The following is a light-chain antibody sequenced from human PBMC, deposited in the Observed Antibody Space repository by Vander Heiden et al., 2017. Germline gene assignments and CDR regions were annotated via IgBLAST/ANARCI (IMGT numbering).Light chain of an antibody. Sequence: QSDLTQPASVAGSLGQPITISCTGANSDFDSSKYGCLYTQNPGQVPKLFNDEVINRPSGISARFSGSKSGNTASLTISGLQAEDEADYYCTSDTTTNSWVIGGGTKLTVL. CDR2: EVI. J-gene: IGLJ3*02. CDR1: NSDFDSSKY. V-gene: IGLV2-14*01. CDR3: TSDTTTNSWV.